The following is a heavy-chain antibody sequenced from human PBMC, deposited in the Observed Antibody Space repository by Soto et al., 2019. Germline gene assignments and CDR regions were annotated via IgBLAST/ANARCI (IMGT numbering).Heavy chain of an antibody. CDR2: IHSSGST. CDR1: GASMNSYH. Sequence: PSETLSLTCTVSGASMNSYHWSWIRQPAGKGLEWIGHIHSSGSTNYNPSLKSRVTMSVDTSKNQFSLRLMSLTAAHTAVYYCARVQGVAAAGITRFAPWGQGSLVTISS. D-gene: IGHD6-13*01. V-gene: IGHV4-4*07. J-gene: IGHJ5*02. CDR3: ARVQGVAAAGITRFAP.